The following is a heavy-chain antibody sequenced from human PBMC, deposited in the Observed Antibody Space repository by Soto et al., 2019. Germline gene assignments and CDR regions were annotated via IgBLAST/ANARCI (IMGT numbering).Heavy chain of an antibody. Sequence: PGESLKISCKGSGFTFTSYWIAWVRQMPGKGLEWMGIIYPGDSDSSYSPSFQGQVTISADKSINTAYLHWSSLKASDTAIYYCAKHEGYCSTTTCSNSGYWGQGTLVTVSS. CDR1: GFTFTSYW. CDR2: IYPGDSDS. V-gene: IGHV5-51*01. CDR3: AKHEGYCSTTTCSNSGY. J-gene: IGHJ4*02. D-gene: IGHD2-2*01.